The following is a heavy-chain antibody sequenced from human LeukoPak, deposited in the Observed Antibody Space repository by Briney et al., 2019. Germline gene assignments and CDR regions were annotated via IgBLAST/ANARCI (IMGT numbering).Heavy chain of an antibody. CDR1: GGSLSNNYFD. CDR3: ARGSLLGYCRGGSCYRKHFDY. D-gene: IGHD2-15*01. Sequence: PSETPSHTCTGSGGSLSNNYFDGVWIRQPPGKRLERIGSNYDNSRNYNNPYLESPSARSVETSKHQFTLKLSSVIVTNTPLYYCARGSLLGYCRGGSCYRKHFDYWGLGTLVTVSS. CDR2: NYDNSRN. J-gene: IGHJ4*02. V-gene: IGHV4-39*01.